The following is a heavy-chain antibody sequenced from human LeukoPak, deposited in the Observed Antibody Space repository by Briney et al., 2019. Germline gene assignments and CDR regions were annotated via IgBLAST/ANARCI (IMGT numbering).Heavy chain of an antibody. CDR3: ARTYSSGWYDDY. J-gene: IGHJ4*02. CDR1: GYTFTTYG. CDR2: ITTYSGNT. Sequence: ASVKVSCKASGYTFTTYGISWVRQAPGQGLEWMGWITTYSGNTYYAQKLQGRVTMTADTSTSTAYMELRSLRSDDTAVYYCARTYSSGWYDDYWGQGTLVTVSS. D-gene: IGHD6-19*01. V-gene: IGHV1-18*01.